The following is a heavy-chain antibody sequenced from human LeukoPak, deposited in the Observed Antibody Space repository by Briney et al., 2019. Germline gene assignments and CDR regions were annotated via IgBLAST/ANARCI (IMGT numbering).Heavy chain of an antibody. Sequence: SETLSLTCTVFGGSISSYYWSWIRQPPGKGLEWIGYIYYSGSTYYNPSLKSRVTISVDTSKNQFSLKLSSVTAADTAVYYCAKGYSSSLMGYWGQGTLVTVSS. J-gene: IGHJ4*02. CDR3: AKGYSSSLMGY. CDR1: GGSISSYY. D-gene: IGHD6-13*01. CDR2: IYYSGST. V-gene: IGHV4-59*12.